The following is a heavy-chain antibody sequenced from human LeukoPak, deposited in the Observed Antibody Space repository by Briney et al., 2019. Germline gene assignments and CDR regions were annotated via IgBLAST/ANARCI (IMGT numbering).Heavy chain of an antibody. CDR3: ATRPSGDYPYFDF. J-gene: IGHJ4*02. CDR2: IFGDGRT. Sequence: PGGSLRLSCAASGFTFTNYWMHWVRQAPGMGLEWISVIFGDGRTHYADSMKGRFTISRDNSKNTLYLQMSSLRAEDTAVYYCATRPSGDYPYFDFWGQGTLVTVSS. D-gene: IGHD4-17*01. V-gene: IGHV3-53*01. CDR1: GFTFTNYW.